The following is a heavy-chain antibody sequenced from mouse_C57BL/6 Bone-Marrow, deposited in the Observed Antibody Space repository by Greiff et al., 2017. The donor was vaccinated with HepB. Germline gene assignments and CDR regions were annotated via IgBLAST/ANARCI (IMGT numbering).Heavy chain of an antibody. D-gene: IGHD1-1*01. J-gene: IGHJ3*01. CDR3: ARSDDGSSYVEAY. Sequence: QVQLQQPGAELVKPGASVKLSCKASGYTFTSYWMHWVKQRPGQGLEWIGMIHPNSGSTNYNEKFKSKATLTVDKSSSTAYMQLSSLTSEDSAVYYWARSDDGSSYVEAYWGQGTLVTVSA. CDR2: IHPNSGST. CDR1: GYTFTSYW. V-gene: IGHV1-64*01.